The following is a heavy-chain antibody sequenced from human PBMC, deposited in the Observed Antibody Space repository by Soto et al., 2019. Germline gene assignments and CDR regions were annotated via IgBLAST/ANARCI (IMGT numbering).Heavy chain of an antibody. Sequence: QVQLQESGPGLVKPSETLSLTCTVSGASISGYHWSWIRQFPGKGLECLGYISYSGATNYNPSLKIRVTMSIDTSKNQFSLQLNSVTAADTAVYYCARAFAIDWYMYYFDYWGQGPLVTVSS. CDR2: ISYSGAT. J-gene: IGHJ4*02. CDR3: ARAFAIDWYMYYFDY. CDR1: GASISGYH. D-gene: IGHD3-9*01. V-gene: IGHV4-59*08.